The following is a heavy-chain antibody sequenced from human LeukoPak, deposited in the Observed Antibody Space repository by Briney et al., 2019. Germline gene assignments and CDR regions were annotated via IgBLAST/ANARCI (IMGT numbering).Heavy chain of an antibody. V-gene: IGHV4-61*01. Sequence: SETLSLTCTVSGGSVSSDSYCWSWIRQPPGKGLEWIGCIYYTGSTKYNPFLKSRVTISVDTSKNQFSLRLSSVTAADTAVYYCARAGIMATTPFGYWGQGTLVSVSS. J-gene: IGHJ4*02. D-gene: IGHD5-24*01. CDR3: ARAGIMATTPFGY. CDR2: IYYTGST. CDR1: GGSVSSDSYC.